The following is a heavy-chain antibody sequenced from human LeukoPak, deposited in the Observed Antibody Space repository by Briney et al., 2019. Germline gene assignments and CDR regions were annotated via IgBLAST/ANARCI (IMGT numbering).Heavy chain of an antibody. CDR3: VRDFSGSHCLDY. Sequence: GGSLRLSCAASGFTFSNYAMHWVRQAPGKGLEWVAVMSHDGSFKNHADSVKGRFTISRDNSKNTLSLQMISLRVEDTAVYYCVRDFSGSHCLDYWGQGTLVTVSS. CDR2: MSHDGSFK. D-gene: IGHD1-26*01. CDR1: GFTFSNYA. V-gene: IGHV3-30-3*01. J-gene: IGHJ4*02.